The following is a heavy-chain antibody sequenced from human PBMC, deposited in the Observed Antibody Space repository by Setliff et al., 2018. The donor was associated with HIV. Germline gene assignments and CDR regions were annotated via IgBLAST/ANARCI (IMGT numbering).Heavy chain of an antibody. CDR1: GYTFTNYF. CDR3: ARSTTAD. CDR2: IYPNTGGT. V-gene: IGHV1-2*02. J-gene: IGHJ4*02. D-gene: IGHD4-17*01. Sequence: ASVKVSCKASGYTFTNYFVHWVRQAPGQGLEWMGWIYPNTGGTNYAQKFQGRVTMTRDTSISTAYMELSRLRSDDTAVYYCARSTTADWGQGTLVTVSS.